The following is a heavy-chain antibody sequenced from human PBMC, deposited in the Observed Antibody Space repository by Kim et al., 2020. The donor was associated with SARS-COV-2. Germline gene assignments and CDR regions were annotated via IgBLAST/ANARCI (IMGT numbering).Heavy chain of an antibody. Sequence: SQTLSLTCAISGDSVSSNSVAWCWIRQSPSRGLEWLGRTYYRSKWSSDYAVSVRSRITINPDTSKNQFSLQLTSVTPEDTAFYYCVRYSGWYYFDYWGQG. D-gene: IGHD6-19*01. CDR1: GDSVSSNSVA. J-gene: IGHJ4*02. V-gene: IGHV6-1*01. CDR3: VRYSGWYYFDY. CDR2: TYYRSKWSS.